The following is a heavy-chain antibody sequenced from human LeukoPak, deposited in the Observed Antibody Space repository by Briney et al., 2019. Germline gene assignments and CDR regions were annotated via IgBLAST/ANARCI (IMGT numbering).Heavy chain of an antibody. J-gene: IGHJ4*02. D-gene: IGHD6-19*01. CDR3: ARGSWDSSGLYFDY. Sequence: GRSLRLSCAASGFTFSSYGMHWVRQAPGKGLEWVAVIWYDGSNKYYADSVKGRFTIPRDNSKNTLYLQMNSLRAEDTAVYYCARGSWDSSGLYFDYWGQGTLVTVSS. CDR2: IWYDGSNK. CDR1: GFTFSSYG. V-gene: IGHV3-33*01.